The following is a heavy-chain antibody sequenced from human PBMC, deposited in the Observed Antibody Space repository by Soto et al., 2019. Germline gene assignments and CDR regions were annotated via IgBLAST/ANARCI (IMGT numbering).Heavy chain of an antibody. V-gene: IGHV4-59*01. J-gene: IGHJ5*02. CDR3: ARYVNPYDTAVWFDP. CDR2: IYYSGTT. D-gene: IGHD3-9*01. Sequence: SETLSLTCPVSGGSTRNYFWGWIRQPPGKGLEWIGCIYYSGTTNYNSSLKSRVTISLDTSKNQFSLRLRSVTAADTAVYYCARYVNPYDTAVWFDPWGQGTLVTVSS. CDR1: GGSTRNYF.